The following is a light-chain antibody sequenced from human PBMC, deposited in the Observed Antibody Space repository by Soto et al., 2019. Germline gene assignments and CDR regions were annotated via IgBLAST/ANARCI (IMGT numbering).Light chain of an antibody. V-gene: IGKV1-5*01. Sequence: DIQMTQSPSSLSASVGDRVTITCRASQSISQYLAWYQQKPGKAPKLLIYDASSLEGGIPSRFSGSGSGTKFTLTISSLQPADFATYYCQQYNSESTFGQGTKVDIK. CDR1: QSISQY. J-gene: IGKJ2*01. CDR2: DAS. CDR3: QQYNSEST.